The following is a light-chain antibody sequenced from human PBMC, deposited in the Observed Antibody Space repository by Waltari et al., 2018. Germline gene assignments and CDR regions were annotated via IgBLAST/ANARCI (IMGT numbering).Light chain of an antibody. J-gene: IGKJ4*01. CDR3: QQYYSIPLT. CDR1: QRVLYSSNNKNY. CDR2: WAS. Sequence: EIVLTQSPATLSLSPGERATLSCRASQRVLYSSNNKNYLGWYQQKPGPPPKLLIHWASTRESRVPDRFSGSGSGTDFTLTISSLQAEDVAVYYCQQYYSIPLTFGGGTRVEIK. V-gene: IGKV4-1*01.